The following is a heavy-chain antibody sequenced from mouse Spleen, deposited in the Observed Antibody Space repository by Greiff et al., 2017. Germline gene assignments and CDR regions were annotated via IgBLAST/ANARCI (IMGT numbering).Heavy chain of an antibody. D-gene: IGHD1-1*02. Sequence: VQLQQSGPGLVQPSQSLSITCTVSGFSLTSYGVHWVRQSPGKGLEWLGVIWSGGSTDYNAAFISGLSISKDNSKSQVFFKMNSLQADDTAIYYCASKKGGGIYWYFDVWGAGTTVTVSS. CDR3: ASKKGGGIYWYFDV. J-gene: IGHJ1*01. V-gene: IGHV2-2*01. CDR1: GFSLTSYG. CDR2: IWSGGST.